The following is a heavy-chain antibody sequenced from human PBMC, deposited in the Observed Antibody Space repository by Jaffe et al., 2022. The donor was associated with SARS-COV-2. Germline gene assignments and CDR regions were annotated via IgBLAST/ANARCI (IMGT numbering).Heavy chain of an antibody. CDR3: ARHTLYYGSGKLSVDKKTFNWFDP. V-gene: IGHV4-39*01. Sequence: QLQLQESGPGLVKPSETLSLTCTVSGGSISSSSYYWGWIRQPPGKGLEWIGSIYYSGSTYYNPSLKSRVTISVDTSKNQFSLKLSSVTAADTAVYYCARHTLYYGSGKLSVDKKTFNWFDPWGQGTLVTVSS. J-gene: IGHJ5*02. CDR1: GGSISSSSYY. D-gene: IGHD3-10*01. CDR2: IYYSGST.